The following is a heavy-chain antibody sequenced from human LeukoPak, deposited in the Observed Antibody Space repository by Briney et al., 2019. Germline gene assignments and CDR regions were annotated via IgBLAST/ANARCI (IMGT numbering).Heavy chain of an antibody. CDR2: IYTSGTT. V-gene: IGHV4-59*10. CDR3: ARYDYGDYWRAFDI. Sequence: GGSIXSXXXSWIRXXAGXGXXWXGRIYTSGTTNYNPSLKRRVNISVDKSKKQFSLKLSSVTAADTAVYYCARYDYGDYWRAFDIWGQGTMVTVSS. D-gene: IGHD4-17*01. J-gene: IGHJ3*02. CDR1: GGSIXSXX.